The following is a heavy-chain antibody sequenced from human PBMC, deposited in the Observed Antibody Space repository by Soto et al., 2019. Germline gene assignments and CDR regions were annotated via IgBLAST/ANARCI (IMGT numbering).Heavy chain of an antibody. Sequence: GGSLRLSCAASGFTFSSYGMHWVRQAPGKGLEWVAVISYDGSNKYYADSVKGRFTISRDNSKNTLYLQMNSLRAEDTAVYSCAKDGFLAWLFLDYWGPGTLVTVSS. J-gene: IGHJ4*02. D-gene: IGHD3-3*01. CDR1: GFTFSSYG. CDR3: AKDGFLAWLFLDY. V-gene: IGHV3-30*18. CDR2: ISYDGSNK.